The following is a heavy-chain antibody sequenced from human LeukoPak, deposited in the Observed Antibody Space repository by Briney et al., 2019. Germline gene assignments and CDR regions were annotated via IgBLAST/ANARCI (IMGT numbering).Heavy chain of an antibody. CDR1: GCTFSSYA. V-gene: IGHV1-69*01. D-gene: IGHD1-26*01. CDR3: ARSLNSGSYPSGS. J-gene: IGHJ5*02. CDR2: IMPIFGTA. Sequence: SVKVSCKASGCTFSSYAISWVRQAPGQGLEWMGGIMPIFGTANYAQKFQGRVTITADESTSTAYMELSSLRSEDTAVYYCARSLNSGSYPSGSWGQGTLVTVSS.